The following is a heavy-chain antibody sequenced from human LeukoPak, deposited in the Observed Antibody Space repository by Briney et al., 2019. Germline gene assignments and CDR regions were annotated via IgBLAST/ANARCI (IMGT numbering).Heavy chain of an antibody. CDR3: ARDLSPVVRASPMGY. Sequence: PGTSLRLSCAASGFTFTSYGMHWVRQAPGQGLEWVALITYSDSVKGRFTISSDTSKNTMYLQMNSLRAEDTAVYYCARDLSPVVRASPMGYWGQGTLVTVSS. CDR2: ITY. CDR1: GFTFTSYG. J-gene: IGHJ4*02. V-gene: IGHV3-30*03. D-gene: IGHD3-10*01.